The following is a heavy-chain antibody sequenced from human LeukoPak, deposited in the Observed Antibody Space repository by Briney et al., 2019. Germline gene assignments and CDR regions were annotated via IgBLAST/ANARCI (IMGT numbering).Heavy chain of an antibody. J-gene: IGHJ4*02. CDR1: GGSISSGDYY. V-gene: IGHV4-30-4*08. CDR2: IYYSGST. D-gene: IGHD3-22*01. CDR3: ATEPRRYYDSSGYYSGGVGIDY. Sequence: SETLSLTCTVSGGSISSGDYYWSWIRQPPGKGLEWIGYIYYSGSTYYNPSLKSRVTISVDTSKNQFSLRLSSVTAADTAVYYCATEPRRYYDSSGYYSGGVGIDYWGQGTLVTVSS.